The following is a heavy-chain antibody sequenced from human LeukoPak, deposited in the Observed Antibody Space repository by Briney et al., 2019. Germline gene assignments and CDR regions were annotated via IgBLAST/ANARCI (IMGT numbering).Heavy chain of an antibody. CDR2: IYTSGST. Sequence: SETLSLTCTISLGSISSYYWSWIRQPAGKGLEWIGRIYTSGSTNYNPSLKSRVTMSVDTSKNQFSLRLTSVTAADTAMYYCARDTWGSGYHDVFDIWGQGTMVTVSS. D-gene: IGHD3-22*01. J-gene: IGHJ3*02. CDR3: ARDTWGSGYHDVFDI. CDR1: LGSISSYY. V-gene: IGHV4-4*07.